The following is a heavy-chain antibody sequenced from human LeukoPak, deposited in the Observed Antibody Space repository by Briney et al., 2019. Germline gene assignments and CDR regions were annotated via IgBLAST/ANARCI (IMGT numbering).Heavy chain of an antibody. V-gene: IGHV3-13*01. Sequence: GGSLRLSCAASGFTFSSYDMHWVRQATGKGLEWVSGIDTAGYTYYPRSVKGRFTVSRDNDKSSLYLQMNSLRAGDTAVYYCARIGHSGNFDYWGQGTLVTVSS. CDR3: ARIGHSGNFDY. CDR1: GFTFSSYD. CDR2: IDTAGYT. D-gene: IGHD6-19*01. J-gene: IGHJ4*02.